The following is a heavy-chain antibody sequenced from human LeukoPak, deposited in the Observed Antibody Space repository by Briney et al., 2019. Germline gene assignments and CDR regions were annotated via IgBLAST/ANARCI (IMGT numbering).Heavy chain of an antibody. Sequence: PGGSLRLSCAASGFTFDDYGMSWVRQAPGKGLEWVSGINWNGGSTDYADSVKGRFTISRDNAKNSLYLQMNSLRAEDTAVYYCARVPKIEGFGVVIPDYYYMDVWGKGTTVTVSS. D-gene: IGHD3-3*01. J-gene: IGHJ6*03. V-gene: IGHV3-20*04. CDR2: INWNGGST. CDR3: ARVPKIEGFGVVIPDYYYMDV. CDR1: GFTFDDYG.